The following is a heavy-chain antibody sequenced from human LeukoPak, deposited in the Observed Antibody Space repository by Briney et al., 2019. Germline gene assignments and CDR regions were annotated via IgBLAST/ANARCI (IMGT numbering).Heavy chain of an antibody. D-gene: IGHD2-21*02. Sequence: GRSLRLSCVASGFTFDDFAMHWVRQAPGKGLEWVSGITWNNDTIAYADSVKGRFTISRDNAKNSLYLQMDSLRLEDTALYYGTKGPGLTAFFDYWGQGTLVTVSS. J-gene: IGHJ4*02. CDR3: TKGPGLTAFFDY. V-gene: IGHV3-9*01. CDR1: GFTFDDFA. CDR2: ITWNNDTI.